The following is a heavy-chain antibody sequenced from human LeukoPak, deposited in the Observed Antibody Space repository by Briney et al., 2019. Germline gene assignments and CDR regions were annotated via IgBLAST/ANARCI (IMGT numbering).Heavy chain of an antibody. V-gene: IGHV1-46*01. CDR3: ARYCSSTSCYEEIFDY. J-gene: IGHJ4*02. CDR1: GYSFTNYY. CDR2: INPSGGST. Sequence: VSVKVSCKASGYSFTNYYMHWVRQAPGQGLEWMGVINPSGGSTSYAQKFQGRVTMTRDTFTSTVYMELSSLRSEDTAVYYCARYCSSTSCYEEIFDYWGQGTLVTVSS. D-gene: IGHD2-2*01.